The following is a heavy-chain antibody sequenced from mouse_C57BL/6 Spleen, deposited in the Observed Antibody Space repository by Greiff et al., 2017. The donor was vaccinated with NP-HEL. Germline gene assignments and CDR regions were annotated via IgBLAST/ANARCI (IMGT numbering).Heavy chain of an antibody. J-gene: IGHJ4*01. Sequence: QVQLQQSGAELVKPGASVKLSCKASGYTFTSYWMQWVKQRPGQGLEWIGEIDPSDSYTNYNQKFKGKATLTVDTSSSTAYMQLSSLTSEDSAVYYCARHYGSAMDYWGQGTSVTVSS. D-gene: IGHD1-1*01. CDR3: ARHYGSAMDY. CDR1: GYTFTSYW. CDR2: IDPSDSYT. V-gene: IGHV1-50*01.